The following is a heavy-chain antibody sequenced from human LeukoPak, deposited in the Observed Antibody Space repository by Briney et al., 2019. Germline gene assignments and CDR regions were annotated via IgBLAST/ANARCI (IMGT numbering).Heavy chain of an antibody. CDR3: ATSYDMGWLIGY. CDR2: IKQDGSET. V-gene: IGHV3-7*03. Sequence: PGGSLRLSCAASGFTFRNTWMNWVRQAPGQGLEWVANIKQDGSETFYSAAVKGRFTISRDSAKNSLYLQMNTLRAEDTALYYCATSYDMGWLIGYWGQGTLVTVSS. D-gene: IGHD3/OR15-3a*01. CDR1: GFTFRNTW. J-gene: IGHJ4*02.